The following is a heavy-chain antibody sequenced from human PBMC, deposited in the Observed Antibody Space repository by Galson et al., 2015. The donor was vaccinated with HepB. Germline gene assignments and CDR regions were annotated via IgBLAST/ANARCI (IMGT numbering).Heavy chain of an antibody. Sequence: ETLSLTCTVSGGSISSSSYYWGWIRQPPGKGLEWIGSIYYSGSTYYNPSLKSRVTISVDTSKNQFSLKLSSVTAADTAVYYCARASDSSSFDYWGQGTLVTVSS. CDR1: GGSISSSSYY. D-gene: IGHD6-19*01. CDR3: ARASDSSSFDY. V-gene: IGHV4-39*07. J-gene: IGHJ4*02. CDR2: IYYSGST.